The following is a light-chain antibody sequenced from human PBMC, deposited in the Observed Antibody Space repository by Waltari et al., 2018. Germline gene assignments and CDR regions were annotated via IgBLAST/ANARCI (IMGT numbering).Light chain of an antibody. CDR2: KAS. CDR3: MQGTHWPYT. Sequence: DVVMTLSPLSLPVTLGRPASISCTSSQSLVHSDGNTYLYRFQQRPGQSPRRLIYKASNRDGGVPDRFSGSGSGTDFTLIISRVEAEDVGVYYCMQGTHWPYTFGQGTKLETK. V-gene: IGKV2-30*02. CDR1: QSLVHSDGNTY. J-gene: IGKJ2*01.